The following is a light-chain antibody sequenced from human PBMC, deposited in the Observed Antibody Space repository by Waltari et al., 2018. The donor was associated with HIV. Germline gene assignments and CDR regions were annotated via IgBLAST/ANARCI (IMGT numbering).Light chain of an antibody. Sequence: SYVLAQPPSVSVAPGKPATITCGGDNIGGKSVHWYQQKAGQAPVLVIYYDVDRPSGIPERFSGSNTGNTATLTFSRVEAGDEADYYCQVWDRSSDHLVFGGGTKLTVL. V-gene: IGLV3-21*04. CDR2: YDV. J-gene: IGLJ3*02. CDR3: QVWDRSSDHLV. CDR1: NIGGKS.